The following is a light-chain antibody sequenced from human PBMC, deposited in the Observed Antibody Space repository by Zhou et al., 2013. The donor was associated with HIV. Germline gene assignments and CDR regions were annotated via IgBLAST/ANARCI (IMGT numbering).Light chain of an antibody. CDR3: QQSYSIPRS. Sequence: DIQMTQSPSFVSASVGDKVTITCRASHDVRTWLAWYQQKPGKTPKLLIFGASRLQGGVPSRFSGRGSGTDFTLTINSLQPEDFATYYCQQSYSIPRSFGQGTKLEIK. CDR1: HDVRTW. J-gene: IGKJ2*03. V-gene: IGKV1-12*01. CDR2: GAS.